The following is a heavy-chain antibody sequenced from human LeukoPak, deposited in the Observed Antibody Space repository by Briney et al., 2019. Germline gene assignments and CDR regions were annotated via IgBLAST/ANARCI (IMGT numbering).Heavy chain of an antibody. Sequence: PGGSLRLSCAASGFTVSSNYMSWVRQASGKGLEWVSVIYSGGSTYYADSVKGRFTISRDNSKNTLYLQMNSLRAEDTAVYYCARIRDDYYYYYMDVWGKGTTVTISS. CDR2: IYSGGST. CDR1: GFTVSSNY. J-gene: IGHJ6*03. V-gene: IGHV3-53*01. CDR3: ARIRDDYYYYYMDV.